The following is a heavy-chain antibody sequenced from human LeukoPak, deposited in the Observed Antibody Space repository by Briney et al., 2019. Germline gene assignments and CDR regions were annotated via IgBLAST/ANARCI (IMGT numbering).Heavy chain of an antibody. CDR3: ARVKPNYYDSSAYGTFDI. CDR2: IKPSGGST. J-gene: IGHJ3*02. V-gene: IGHV1-46*01. Sequence: ASVKVSCKASGYTFTSYYMHWVRQAPGQGLEWMGIIKPSGGSTSYAQKFQGRVTMTRDTSTSTVYMELSSLRSEDTAVYYCARVKPNYYDSSAYGTFDIWGQGTMVTVSS. CDR1: GYTFTSYY. D-gene: IGHD3-22*01.